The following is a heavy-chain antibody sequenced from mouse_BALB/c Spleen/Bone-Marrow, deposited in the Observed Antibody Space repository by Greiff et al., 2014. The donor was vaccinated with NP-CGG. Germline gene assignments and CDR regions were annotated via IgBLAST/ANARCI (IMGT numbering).Heavy chain of an antibody. V-gene: IGHV1-14*01. J-gene: IGHJ2*01. Sequence: MQLKESGPELVKPGASVKMSCKASGYTFTSYVMHWVKQKPGQGLEWIGYINPYNDGTKYNEKFKGKATLTSDKSSSTAYMEXXXXTSEDSAVYYCAREGVDYFDYWGQGTTLPVSS. CDR3: AREGVDYFDY. CDR1: GYTFTSYV. CDR2: INPYNDGT.